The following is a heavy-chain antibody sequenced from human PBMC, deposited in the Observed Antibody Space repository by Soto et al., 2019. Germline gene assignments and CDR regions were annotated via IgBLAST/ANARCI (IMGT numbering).Heavy chain of an antibody. J-gene: IGHJ6*02. D-gene: IGHD2-8*01. CDR3: AKNGQPPYYYYGLDV. V-gene: IGHV1-18*01. CDR1: GYTFTRYG. CDR2: ISGYNGDT. Sequence: QGHLVQSGAEVKKPGTSVKVSCKASGYTFTRYGISWVRQAPGQGLEWMGWISGYNGDTNYAQNLQGRVTMTIDTCTSTGDMELRSLPSDDTAVYYCAKNGQPPYYYYGLDVWGQGSTVTVSS.